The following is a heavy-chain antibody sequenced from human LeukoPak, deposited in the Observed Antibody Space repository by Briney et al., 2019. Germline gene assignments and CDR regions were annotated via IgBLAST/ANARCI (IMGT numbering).Heavy chain of an antibody. Sequence: ASVKVSCKASGYTFTGYYMHWVRQAPGEGLEWMGWINPNSGGTEYAQKFQGRVTMTRDTSISTAYMELSRLRSDDTAVYYCARLGAAAGTFDYWGQGTLVTVSS. V-gene: IGHV1-2*02. CDR3: ARLGAAAGTFDY. CDR1: GYTFTGYY. D-gene: IGHD6-13*01. J-gene: IGHJ4*02. CDR2: INPNSGGT.